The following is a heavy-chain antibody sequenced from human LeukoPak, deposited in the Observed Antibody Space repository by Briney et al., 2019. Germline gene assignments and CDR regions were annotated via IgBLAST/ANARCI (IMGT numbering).Heavy chain of an antibody. D-gene: IGHD6-13*01. Sequence: SDTLSLTCTVYGGSFSGYYWTWIRQPPGKGLEWIGEINHSGDTDYSPSLKSRVTMSVDTSKNQFSLKLTSVSAADTAVYFCVRGGVADRLKDWAQGTLVTVSS. J-gene: IGHJ4*02. CDR3: VRGGVADRLKD. CDR1: GGSFSGYY. CDR2: INHSGDT. V-gene: IGHV4-34*01.